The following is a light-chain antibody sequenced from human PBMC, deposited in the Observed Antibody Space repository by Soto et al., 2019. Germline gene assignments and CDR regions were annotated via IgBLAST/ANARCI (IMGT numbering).Light chain of an antibody. V-gene: IGKV3-15*01. J-gene: IGKJ4*01. Sequence: EIVMTQSPATLSVSPGERATLSCRASQSVSSNLAWYQQKPGQTPKLLIYVASTRATGIPARFSGSGSGTEFKLTISSLQSEDFAVYYCQQYNVWPLTFGGGTKVEFK. CDR3: QQYNVWPLT. CDR1: QSVSSN. CDR2: VAS.